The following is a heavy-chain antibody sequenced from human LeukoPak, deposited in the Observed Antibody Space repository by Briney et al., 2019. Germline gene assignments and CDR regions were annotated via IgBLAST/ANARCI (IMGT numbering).Heavy chain of an antibody. Sequence: GGSLRLSCAASGFTVSSNYMSWVRQAPGKGLEWVSVIYSGGSTYYADSAKGRFTISRDNSKNTLYLQMNSLRAEDTAVYYCARDRGTGSYYKGYYYYGMDVWGQGTTVTVSS. J-gene: IGHJ6*02. V-gene: IGHV3-53*01. D-gene: IGHD3-10*01. CDR2: IYSGGST. CDR3: ARDRGTGSYYKGYYYYGMDV. CDR1: GFTVSSNY.